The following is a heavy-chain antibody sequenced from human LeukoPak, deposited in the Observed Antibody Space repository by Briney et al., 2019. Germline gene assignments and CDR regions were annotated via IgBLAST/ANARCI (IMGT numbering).Heavy chain of an antibody. CDR3: ASLYSSGPLAAFDI. CDR1: GGSISSSNW. V-gene: IGHV4-4*02. D-gene: IGHD6-19*01. Sequence: PTGTLSLTCAVSGGSISSSNWWSWVRQPPGKGLEWIGEIYHSGSTNYNPSLKSRVTISVDKSKNQFSLKLSSVTAADTAVYYCASLYSSGPLAAFDIWGQGTMVTVSS. CDR2: IYHSGST. J-gene: IGHJ3*02.